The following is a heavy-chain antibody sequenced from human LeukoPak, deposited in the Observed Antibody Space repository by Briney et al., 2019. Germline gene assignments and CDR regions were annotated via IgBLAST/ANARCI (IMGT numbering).Heavy chain of an antibody. CDR2: ISYDGSNK. D-gene: IGHD3-10*01. J-gene: IGHJ4*02. CDR3: ARETILAYGSGSYEE. V-gene: IGHV3-30*04. CDR1: GFTFSSYA. Sequence: GGSLRLSCAASGFTFSSYAMHWVRQAPGKGLEWVAVISYDGSNKYYADSVKGRFTISRDNSKNTLYLQMSSLRAEDTAVYYCARETILAYGSGSYEEWGQGTLVTVSS.